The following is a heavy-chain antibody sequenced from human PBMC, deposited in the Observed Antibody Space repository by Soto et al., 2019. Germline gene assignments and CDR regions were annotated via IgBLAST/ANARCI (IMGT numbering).Heavy chain of an antibody. CDR1: GGSISSSIYY. CDR3: ASLPHYYDSSGYGSYYFDQ. Sequence: SEPLSLTSTVSGGSISSSIYYWGWIRQPPGNGLEWIGSIYYIGSTYHNPSLKSRVTISVHTSKNQFSLKLSSVTAADTAVYYCASLPHYYDSSGYGSYYFDQWG. J-gene: IGHJ4*01. V-gene: IGHV4-39*01. CDR2: IYYIGST. D-gene: IGHD3-22*01.